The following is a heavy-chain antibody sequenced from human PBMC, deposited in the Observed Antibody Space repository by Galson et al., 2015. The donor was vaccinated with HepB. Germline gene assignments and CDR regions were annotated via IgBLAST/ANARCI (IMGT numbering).Heavy chain of an antibody. CDR1: RDHY. J-gene: IGHJ4*02. Sequence: RDHYMDWVRQAPGKGLEWVGRTRHRAMSYTTEYAASVKGRFIVSRDDSKNSLYLQMNSLKSEDTAMYFCARISTAYDKNYFDFWGQGTLVTVSS. V-gene: IGHV3-72*01. CDR2: TRHRAMSYTT. D-gene: IGHD2-21*02. CDR3: ARISTAYDKNYFDF.